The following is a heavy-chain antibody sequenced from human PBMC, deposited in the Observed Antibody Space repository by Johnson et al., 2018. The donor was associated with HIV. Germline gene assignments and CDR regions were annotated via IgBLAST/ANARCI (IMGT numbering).Heavy chain of an antibody. V-gene: IGHV3-30*02. CDR3: ARERSRGGYSGYDYGAFDI. D-gene: IGHD5-12*01. Sequence: QVQLVESGGGLVKPGGSLRLSCAASGFTVSSNFMTWVRQAPGKGLEWVAFIHYDRHNKHYSDSVKGRFTISRDNSKNTLYLQMNSLRPEDTAVYYCARERSRGGYSGYDYGAFDIWGQGTMVTVSS. CDR2: IHYDRHNK. CDR1: GFTVSSNF. J-gene: IGHJ3*02.